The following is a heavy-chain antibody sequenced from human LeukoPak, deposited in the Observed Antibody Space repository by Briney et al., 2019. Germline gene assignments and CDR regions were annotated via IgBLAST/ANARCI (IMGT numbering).Heavy chain of an antibody. CDR3: ARDLSDSSKAY. V-gene: IGHV3-48*03. CDR1: GFTFSSYE. CDR2: ISSSGSTI. D-gene: IGHD3-22*01. J-gene: IGHJ4*02. Sequence: GGSLRLSCAASGFTFSSYEKNWVRQAPGKGLEWVSYISSSGSTIYYADSVKGRFTISRDNAKNSLYLQMNSLRAEDTAVYYCARDLSDSSKAYWGQGTLVTVSS.